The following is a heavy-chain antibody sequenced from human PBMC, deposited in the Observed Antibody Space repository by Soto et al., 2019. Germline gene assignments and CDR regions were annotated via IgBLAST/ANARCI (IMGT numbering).Heavy chain of an antibody. CDR2: IYYSGDT. CDR1: GGSISSGGYY. V-gene: IGHV4-31*03. CDR3: AASCVGCGGFNYYGMDV. J-gene: IGHJ6*02. Sequence: QVQLQEPGPGLVKPSQTLSLTCTVSGGSISSGGYYWSWIRQHSGKGLEWIGYIYYSGDTYYNPPLKSRVTISVDTSKNLSSLKLSSVTAADTAVYYCAASCVGCGGFNYYGMDVWGQGATVTVSS. D-gene: IGHD2-21*01.